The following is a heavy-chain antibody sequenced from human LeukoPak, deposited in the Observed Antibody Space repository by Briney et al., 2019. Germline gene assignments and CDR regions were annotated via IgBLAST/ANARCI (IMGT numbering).Heavy chain of an antibody. J-gene: IGHJ4*02. V-gene: IGHV3-49*03. D-gene: IGHD5-18*01. Sequence: GGSLRLSCTASGFTFGGYAMNWFRQAPGKGLEWGGFIRSKDYGGTTEYAAAVKGRFTSSRDDSKSIAYLQMNSLKTEDTAVYYCTRGYSYGYYWGQGTLVTVSS. CDR2: IRSKDYGGTT. CDR3: TRGYSYGYY. CDR1: GFTFGGYA.